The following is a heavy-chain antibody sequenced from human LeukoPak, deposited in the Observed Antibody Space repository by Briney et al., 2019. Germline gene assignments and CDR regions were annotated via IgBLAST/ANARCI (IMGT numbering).Heavy chain of an antibody. CDR1: GGTFSSYA. Sequence: GASVKVSCKASGGTFSSYAISWVRQAPGQGLEWMGGIIPIFGTANYAQKFQGRVTITTDESTSTAYMELSSLRAEDTAVYYCANVGRGRGLQKTYWYFDLWGRGTLVTVSS. CDR2: IIPIFGTA. D-gene: IGHD5-24*01. V-gene: IGHV1-69*05. J-gene: IGHJ2*01. CDR3: ANVGRGRGLQKTYWYFDL.